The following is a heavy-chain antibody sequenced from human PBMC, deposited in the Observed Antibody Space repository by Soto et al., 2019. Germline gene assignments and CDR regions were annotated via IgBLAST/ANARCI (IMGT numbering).Heavy chain of an antibody. CDR3: ATVSGDSSSWSWGWFDP. V-gene: IGHV1-24*01. Sequence: ASVKVSCKVSGYTLTELSMHWVRQAPGKGLEWMGGFDPEDGETIYAQKFQGRVTMTEDTSTDTAYMELSSLRSEDAAVYYCATVSGDSSSWSWGWFDPWGQGTLVTVSS. J-gene: IGHJ5*02. CDR1: GYTLTELS. CDR2: FDPEDGET. D-gene: IGHD6-13*01.